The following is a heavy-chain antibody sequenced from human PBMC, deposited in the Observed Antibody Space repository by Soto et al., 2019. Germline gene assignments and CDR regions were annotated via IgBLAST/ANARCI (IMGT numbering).Heavy chain of an antibody. CDR3: ERNVGGFDVAIGYSYFPV. Sequence: PSETLSLTSAGYGGSCSGYYWSGIRQPPGQGLEWIGEINHRGSTNYNPSLKSRVTISVDTSKNQFSLKLSSVTAAATAVYYCERNVGGFDVAIGYSYFPVWG. CDR1: GGSCSGYY. V-gene: IGHV4-34*01. D-gene: IGHD5-12*01. J-gene: IGHJ6*02. CDR2: INHRGST.